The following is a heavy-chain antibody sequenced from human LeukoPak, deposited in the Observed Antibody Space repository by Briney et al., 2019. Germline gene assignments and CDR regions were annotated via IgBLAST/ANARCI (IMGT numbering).Heavy chain of an antibody. D-gene: IGHD6-13*01. CDR2: ISTSGDRT. Sequence: PGGSLRLSCAASGFTFSSYAMSWVRQAPGKGLEWVSAISTSGDRTYYADSVKGRFTTSRDSSKNTLYMQMNSLRAEDTAVYYCAKDYLGSSYAFDVWGQGTMVTVSS. J-gene: IGHJ3*01. CDR3: AKDYLGSSYAFDV. V-gene: IGHV3-23*01. CDR1: GFTFSSYA.